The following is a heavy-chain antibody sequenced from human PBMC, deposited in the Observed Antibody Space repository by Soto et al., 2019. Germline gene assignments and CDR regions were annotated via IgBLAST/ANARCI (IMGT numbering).Heavy chain of an antibody. J-gene: IGHJ4*02. D-gene: IGHD5-12*01. V-gene: IGHV4-39*01. CDR2: IYYSGST. CDR3: ARQGASGYDWTDFDY. CDR1: GGSISSSSYY. Sequence: SETLSLTCTVSGGSISSSSYYWGWIRQPPGKGLEWIGSIYYSGSTYYNPSLKSRVTISVDTSKNQFSLKLSSVTAADTAVYYCARQGASGYDWTDFDYWGQGTLVTVSS.